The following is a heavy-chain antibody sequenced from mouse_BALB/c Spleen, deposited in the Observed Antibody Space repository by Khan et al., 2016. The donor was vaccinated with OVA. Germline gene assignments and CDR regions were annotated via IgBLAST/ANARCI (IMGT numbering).Heavy chain of an antibody. D-gene: IGHD1-1*01. CDR1: GYTFTSYW. CDR3: ARIKNIVATYFDY. CDR2: TNPTNGRT. Sequence: QVQLQQPGAELVKAGASVKMSCKASGYTFTSYWMHWVKQRLGQGLEWFAETNPTNGRTYYNEKFKSKATLTVDTSSRTAHLLLSGPTFEDSAVYYCARIKNIVATYFDYWGQGTTLTVSS. J-gene: IGHJ2*01. V-gene: IGHV1S81*02.